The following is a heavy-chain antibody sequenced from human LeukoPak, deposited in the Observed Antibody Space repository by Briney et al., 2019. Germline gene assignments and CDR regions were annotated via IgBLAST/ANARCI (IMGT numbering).Heavy chain of an antibody. J-gene: IGHJ4*02. D-gene: IGHD5-12*01. Sequence: GGSLRLSCAASGFTVSNNCMNWVRQAPGKGLEWVSGIYSGGGTYYADSVKGRFTISRDNSKNTLYLQMNSLRAEDTAVYYCAKVSYEYSGYFDYWGQGTLVTVSS. CDR3: AKVSYEYSGYFDY. V-gene: IGHV3-53*01. CDR1: GFTVSNNC. CDR2: IYSGGGT.